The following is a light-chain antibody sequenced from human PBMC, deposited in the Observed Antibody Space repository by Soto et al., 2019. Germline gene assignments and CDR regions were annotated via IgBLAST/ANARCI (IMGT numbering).Light chain of an antibody. CDR1: SSDVGGYNY. Sequence: QSALTQPASVSGSPGQSITISCTGTSSDVGGYNYVSWYQQHPGKAPKLMIYEVSNRPSGVSNRFSGSKSGNTASLTISGLQAEDEADYYCSSYTRSSTLVFGNGTKVT. CDR2: EVS. J-gene: IGLJ1*01. CDR3: SSYTRSSTLV. V-gene: IGLV2-14*01.